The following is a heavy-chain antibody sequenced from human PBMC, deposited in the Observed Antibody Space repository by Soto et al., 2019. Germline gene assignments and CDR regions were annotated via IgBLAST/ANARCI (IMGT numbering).Heavy chain of an antibody. CDR3: ARGVHDYYASSGYLAY. Sequence: QVQLVQSGAEVKKPGSSVKVSCKASGGTFSSYTISWVRQAPGQGLEWMGRIIAILGIANYAQKFQGRVTIHADKSPSTAYMELSSLRSEDTAVYYCARGVHDYYASSGYLAYWGQGTLVTVSS. V-gene: IGHV1-69*02. CDR1: GGTFSSYT. J-gene: IGHJ4*02. CDR2: IIAILGIA. D-gene: IGHD3-22*01.